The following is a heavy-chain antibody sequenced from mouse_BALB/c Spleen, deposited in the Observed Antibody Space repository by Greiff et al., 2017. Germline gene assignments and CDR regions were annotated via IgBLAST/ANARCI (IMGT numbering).Heavy chain of an antibody. V-gene: IGHV5-12-2*01. Sequence: EVQRVESGGGLVQPGVSLKLSCAASGFTFSSYTMSWVRQTPEKRLEWVAYISNGGGSTYYPDTVKGRFTISRDNAKNTLYLQMSSLKSEDTAMYYCARQDWGYAMDYWGQGTSVTVSS. D-gene: IGHD4-1*01. CDR3: ARQDWGYAMDY. CDR1: GFTFSSYT. CDR2: ISNGGGST. J-gene: IGHJ4*01.